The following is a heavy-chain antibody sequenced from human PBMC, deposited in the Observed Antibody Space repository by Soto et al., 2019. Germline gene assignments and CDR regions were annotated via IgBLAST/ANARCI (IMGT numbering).Heavy chain of an antibody. V-gene: IGHV1-3*01. CDR3: ARDSSGWYPNFDY. CDR2: INAGNGNT. CDR1: GYTFTSYA. Sequence: ASVKVSCKAPGYTFTSYAMHWLRQAPGQRLEWMGWINAGNGNTKYSQKFQGRVTITRDTSASTAYMELSSLRSEDTAVYYCARDSSGWYPNFDYWGQGTLVTVS. D-gene: IGHD6-19*01. J-gene: IGHJ4*02.